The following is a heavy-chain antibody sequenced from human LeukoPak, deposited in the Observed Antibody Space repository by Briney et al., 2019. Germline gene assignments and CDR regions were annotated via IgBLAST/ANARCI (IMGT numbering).Heavy chain of an antibody. V-gene: IGHV3-74*01. CDR2: INSDGSAT. CDR3: ARGHASSWSNWYFDL. Sequence: GGSLRLSCAASGFTFSNAWMHWVRQAPGKGLVWVSRINSDGSATSYADSVKGRFTISRDNAKATLYLQMNSLRAEDTAVYYCARGHASSWSNWYFDLWGRGTLGTVSS. J-gene: IGHJ2*01. CDR1: GFTFSNAW. D-gene: IGHD6-13*01.